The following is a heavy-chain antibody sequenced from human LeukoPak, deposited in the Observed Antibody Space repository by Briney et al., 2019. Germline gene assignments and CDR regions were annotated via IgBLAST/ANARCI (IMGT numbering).Heavy chain of an antibody. CDR2: INSDGSGT. V-gene: IGHV3-74*01. CDR1: GFTFSTYW. J-gene: IGHJ4*02. Sequence: GGSLRLSCAASGFTFSTYWMHWVRQAPGKGLVWVSRINSDGSGTTYADSVKGRFTISRDNAKNTLYLQMNSLRAEDTAVYYCARGPQRFVDYWGQGTLVTVSS. CDR3: ARGPQRFVDY.